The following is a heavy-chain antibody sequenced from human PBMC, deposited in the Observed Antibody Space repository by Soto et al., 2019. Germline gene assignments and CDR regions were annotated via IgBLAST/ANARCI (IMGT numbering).Heavy chain of an antibody. J-gene: IGHJ4*02. V-gene: IGHV3-21*01. Sequence: PGGSLRLSCAASGFTFTRYSMNWVRQAPGKGLEWVSSISSTTNYIYYADSMKGRFTVSRDIAKNSVYLDMNSLSAEDTAVYYCARESEDLTSNFDYWCQGTLVTVSS. CDR1: GFTFTRYS. CDR3: ARESEDLTSNFDY. CDR2: ISSTTNYI.